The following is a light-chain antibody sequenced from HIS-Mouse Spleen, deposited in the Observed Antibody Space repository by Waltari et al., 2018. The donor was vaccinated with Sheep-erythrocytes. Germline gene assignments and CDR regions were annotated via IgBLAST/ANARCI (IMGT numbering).Light chain of an antibody. J-gene: IGLJ3*02. CDR1: SSDVGSYNL. CDR3: CSYAGSSTPWV. CDR2: EGS. Sequence: QSALTQPASVSGSPGQSITISCTGTSSDVGSYNLVSWYQQHPGKAPKLMIYEGSKRPSGVSIRFSGSKSGNTPSLTISGLQAEDEADYYCCSYAGSSTPWVFGGGTKLTVL. V-gene: IGLV2-23*01.